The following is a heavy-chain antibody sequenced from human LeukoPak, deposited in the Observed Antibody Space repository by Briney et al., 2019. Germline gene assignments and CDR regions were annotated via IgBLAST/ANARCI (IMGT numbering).Heavy chain of an antibody. Sequence: PSETLSLIXTVSGASISSGDYHWTWIRQPPGKGLEWIGYIYSSGSTYYDPSLKSRVSISVDTSKNHFSLQLTSVTAADTAVYYCATRFSGRPFDPWGQGTLVTVSS. CDR3: ATRFSGRPFDP. V-gene: IGHV4-30-4*08. D-gene: IGHD1-26*01. J-gene: IGHJ5*02. CDR1: GASISSGDYH. CDR2: IYSSGST.